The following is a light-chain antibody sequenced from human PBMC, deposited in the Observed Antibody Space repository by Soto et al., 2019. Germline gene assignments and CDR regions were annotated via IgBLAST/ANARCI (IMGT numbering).Light chain of an antibody. Sequence: QSVLTQPPSASETPGQRVTISCSGSSSNIGSNHVYWYQHLPGTAPKLLIYRNYLRPSGVPDRFSASKSGTSASLAISGLRSEDEADYYCAAWDDSLSGLVFGTGTKVTVL. CDR3: AAWDDSLSGLV. CDR1: SSNIGSNH. CDR2: RNY. V-gene: IGLV1-47*01. J-gene: IGLJ1*01.